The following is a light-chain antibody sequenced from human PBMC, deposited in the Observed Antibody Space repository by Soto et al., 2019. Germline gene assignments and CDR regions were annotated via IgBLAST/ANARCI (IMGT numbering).Light chain of an antibody. V-gene: IGLV2-14*01. J-gene: IGLJ3*02. CDR3: AAWDDSLRGWV. CDR1: SSDVGGYDY. Sequence: QSVLTQPASVSGSPGQSITISCTGTSSDVGGYDYVSWYQQHSGKAPKLMIYEVSDRPLGVSNRFSGSKSGNTASLAISGLRSEDEADYYCAAWDDSLRGWVFGGGTQLTVL. CDR2: EVS.